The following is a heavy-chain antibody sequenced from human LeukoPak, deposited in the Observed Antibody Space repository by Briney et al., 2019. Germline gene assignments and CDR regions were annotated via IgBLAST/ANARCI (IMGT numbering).Heavy chain of an antibody. Sequence: SVKVSCKASGGTFSSYAISWVRQAPGQGLEWMGGIIPIFGTANYAQKFQGRVTITTDESTSTAYMELSSLRSEDTAVYYCARVLDWNYDRVVSPRYDYWGQGTLVTVSS. CDR1: GGTFSSYA. V-gene: IGHV1-69*05. CDR2: IIPIFGTA. D-gene: IGHD1-7*01. CDR3: ARVLDWNYDRVVSPRYDY. J-gene: IGHJ4*02.